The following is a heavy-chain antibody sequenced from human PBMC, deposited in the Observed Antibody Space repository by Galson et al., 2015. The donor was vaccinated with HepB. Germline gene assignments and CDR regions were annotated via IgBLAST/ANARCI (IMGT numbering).Heavy chain of an antibody. CDR2: IRSKANSYAT. Sequence: SLRLSCAASGFTFSGSAMHWVRQASGKGLEWVGRIRSKANSYATAYAASVKGRFTISRDDSKNTAYLQMNSLKTEDTAVYYCTTHLLGTSYYDFWSGYYTDYYCYMDVWGKGTTVTVSS. D-gene: IGHD3-3*01. V-gene: IGHV3-73*01. J-gene: IGHJ6*03. CDR3: TTHLLGTSYYDFWSGYYTDYYCYMDV. CDR1: GFTFSGSA.